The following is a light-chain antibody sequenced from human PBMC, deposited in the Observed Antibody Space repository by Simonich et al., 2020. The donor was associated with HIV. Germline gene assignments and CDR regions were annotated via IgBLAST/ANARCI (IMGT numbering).Light chain of an antibody. Sequence: EIVMTQSPGTLSVSPGERTTLSCRARQSVRSNVAWYQQKPGQAPRLPIYGTPTRAHGIPARFSGSGSGTDFTLTISSMESEDFAVYHCQQYNNWPWTFGQGTKVEIK. V-gene: IGKV3-15*01. CDR3: QQYNNWPWT. J-gene: IGKJ1*01. CDR1: QSVRSN. CDR2: GTP.